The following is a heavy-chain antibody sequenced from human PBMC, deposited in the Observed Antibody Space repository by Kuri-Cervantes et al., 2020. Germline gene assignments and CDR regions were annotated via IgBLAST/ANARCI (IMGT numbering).Heavy chain of an antibody. D-gene: IGHD2-2*03. J-gene: IGHJ6*02. Sequence: SLKISCAASGFTFDDYAMHWVRQAPGKGLEWVSGISWNSGSIGYADSVKGRFTISRDNAKNSLYLQMNSLRADDTAVYYCVRDRPFLWIDTYYYYYGMDVWGQGTTVTVSS. CDR3: VRDRPFLWIDTYYYYYGMDV. V-gene: IGHV3-9*01. CDR1: GFTFDDYA. CDR2: ISWNSGSI.